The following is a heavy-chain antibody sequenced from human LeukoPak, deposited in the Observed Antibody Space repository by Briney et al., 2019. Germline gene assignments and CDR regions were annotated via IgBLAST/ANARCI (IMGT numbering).Heavy chain of an antibody. CDR2: ISAYNGNT. CDR3: ARDKISGYYDFWSENWFDP. V-gene: IGHV1-18*01. D-gene: IGHD3-3*01. Sequence: ASVKAFCKASGYTFTSYGISWVRQAPGQGLEWMGWISAYNGNTNYAQKLQGRVTMTTDTSTSTAYMELRSLRSDDTAVYYCARDKISGYYDFWSENWFDPWGQGTLVTVSS. J-gene: IGHJ5*02. CDR1: GYTFTSYG.